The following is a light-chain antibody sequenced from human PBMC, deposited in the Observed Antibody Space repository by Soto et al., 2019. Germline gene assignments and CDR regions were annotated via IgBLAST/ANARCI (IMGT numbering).Light chain of an antibody. Sequence: DIVMTQSPDSLAMSLGERATINCKSSQSVLFTSNNKNYLAWYQQKPGQPPKLLIYWASTRESGVPDRFSGSGSGADFTLTISSRQAEDVAVYFCQQYYSTTYTFGQVTKLEIK. J-gene: IGKJ2*01. CDR1: QSVLFTSNNKNY. V-gene: IGKV4-1*01. CDR3: QQYYSTTYT. CDR2: WAS.